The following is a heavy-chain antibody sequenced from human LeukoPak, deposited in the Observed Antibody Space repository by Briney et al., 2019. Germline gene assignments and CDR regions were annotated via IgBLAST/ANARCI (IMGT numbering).Heavy chain of an antibody. Sequence: GGSLRLSCTASGFTFTSYWMTWVRQSPGKGLEWVANINKDGSEQNYVDSVKGRFTLSRDNAKNTLHLQLNSLRVEDTAVYYRVRRRRDGYDSHDFWGQGTLVTVSS. J-gene: IGHJ4*02. D-gene: IGHD5-12*01. CDR2: INKDGSEQ. CDR1: GFTFTSYW. V-gene: IGHV3-7*01. CDR3: VRRRRDGYDSHDF.